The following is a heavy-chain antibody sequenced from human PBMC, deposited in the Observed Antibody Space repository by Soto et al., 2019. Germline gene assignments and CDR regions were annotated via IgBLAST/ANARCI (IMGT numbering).Heavy chain of an antibody. J-gene: IGHJ4*02. CDR1: GVTFTSYA. V-gene: IGHV3-23*01. Sequence: EVQLLESGGGLVQPGGSLRLSCAASGVTFTSYAMTWVRQVPGEGLQWVSSISKSGDSTYYADSVKGRFTTSRDNSKNTLYLQMNSLRAEDTAIYYCAKGSVGCDYWGQGTLVTVSS. CDR2: ISKSGDST. CDR3: AKGSVGCDY.